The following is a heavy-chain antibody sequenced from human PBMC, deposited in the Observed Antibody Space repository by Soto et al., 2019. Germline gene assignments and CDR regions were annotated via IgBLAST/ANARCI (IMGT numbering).Heavy chain of an antibody. D-gene: IGHD1-26*01. CDR2: IHGGNDNT. CDR1: GYTFTSYV. CDR3: ARIRERGSYAGWFAP. V-gene: IGHV1-3*01. Sequence: VQLVQSGAEVKKPGASVKVSCKASGYTFTSYVIHWVRQAPGQRLEWMGWIHGGNDNTKYSQKFQGRLTITRDTSASTANRERSSVRSEDTAVYYCARIRERGSYAGWFAPGGQGTLFTASP. J-gene: IGHJ5*02.